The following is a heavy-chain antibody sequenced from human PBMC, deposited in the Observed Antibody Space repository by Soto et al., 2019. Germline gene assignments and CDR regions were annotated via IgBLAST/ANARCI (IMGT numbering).Heavy chain of an antibody. D-gene: IGHD3-10*01. CDR3: AKAVPLVSGSFLPYDAFDI. Sequence: QVQLQESGPGLVEPSGTLSLACAVSNGSISSLSWWVWVRQAPGTGLEWIGEIYHSGTTNYNPSLKSRVTISVDKPNNQFSLKVSSVSAADTAVYYCAKAVPLVSGSFLPYDAFDIWGRGTKVTVSS. J-gene: IGHJ3*02. CDR1: NGSISSLSW. V-gene: IGHV4-4*02. CDR2: IYHSGTT.